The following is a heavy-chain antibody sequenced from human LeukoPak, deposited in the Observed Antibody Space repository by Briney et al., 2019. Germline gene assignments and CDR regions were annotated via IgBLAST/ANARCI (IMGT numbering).Heavy chain of an antibody. CDR2: ISFYNGNT. D-gene: IGHD4/OR15-4a*01. V-gene: IGHV1-18*01. J-gene: IGHJ4*02. CDR3: ARGVSARWVDY. CDR1: GYSVTTYG. Sequence: ASVKVSCKASGYSVTTYGIAWVRQASGRGLEWMGWISFYNGNTKYAQKYQGRVTMTTDTSTSTAYMELRSLRSDDTAVYYCARGVSARWVDYWGQGTLDTVSS.